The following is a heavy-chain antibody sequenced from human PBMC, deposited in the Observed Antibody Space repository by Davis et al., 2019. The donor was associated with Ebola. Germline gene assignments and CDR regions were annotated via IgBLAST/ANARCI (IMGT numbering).Heavy chain of an antibody. D-gene: IGHD3-3*01. V-gene: IGHV3-23*01. Sequence: GESLKISCAASGFTFSSYAMSWVRQAPGKGLAWVSAISGSGGSTYYADSVKGRFTISRDNSKNTLYLQMNSLRAEDTAIYYCAKDKNYDFWSGYPHDAFDIWGQGAMVTVSS. CDR3: AKDKNYDFWSGYPHDAFDI. CDR1: GFTFSSYA. J-gene: IGHJ3*02. CDR2: ISGSGGST.